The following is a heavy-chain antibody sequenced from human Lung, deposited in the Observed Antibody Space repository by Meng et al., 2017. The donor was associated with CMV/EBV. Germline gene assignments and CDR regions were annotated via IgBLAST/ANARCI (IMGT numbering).Heavy chain of an antibody. V-gene: IGHV3-11*04. J-gene: IGHJ4*02. CDR3: ARAYDYDTRPLDH. Sequence: LTXAASGFKFRDYHMSWIRQAPGKGLEWVSYISSTGSTIYYADSVKGRFTISRDNAKNSLYLQMHSLRAEDTAVYYCARAYDYDTRPLDHWGQGTLVTVSS. CDR1: GFKFRDYH. CDR2: ISSTGSTI. D-gene: IGHD3-22*01.